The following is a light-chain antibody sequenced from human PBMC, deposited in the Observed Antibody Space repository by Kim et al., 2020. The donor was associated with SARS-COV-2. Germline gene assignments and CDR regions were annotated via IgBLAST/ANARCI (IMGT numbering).Light chain of an antibody. CDR2: GAS. Sequence: ASVGDRVTITCRPSQSISRYLNWYQHKPGKAPKLLIYGASSLQSGVPSRFSGSGSVTDFTLTISSLQPEDFATYYCQQNYNPPLTFGGGTKVDIK. CDR3: QQNYNPPLT. CDR1: QSISRY. J-gene: IGKJ4*01. V-gene: IGKV1-39*01.